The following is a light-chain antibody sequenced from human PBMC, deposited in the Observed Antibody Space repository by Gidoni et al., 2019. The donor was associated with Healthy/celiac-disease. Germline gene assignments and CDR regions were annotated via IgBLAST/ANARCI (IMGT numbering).Light chain of an antibody. CDR3: QQRSNWPPQT. CDR2: DAS. V-gene: IGKV3-11*01. Sequence: EIVLTQSPATLSLSPGERATLSCRASQSVSSYLAWYQQKPGKATRLLIYDASYRATGNPARFSGSGSGTAFTLTISSLVPEDFAVYYCQQRSNWPPQTFGQGTKVEIK. CDR1: QSVSSY. J-gene: IGKJ1*01.